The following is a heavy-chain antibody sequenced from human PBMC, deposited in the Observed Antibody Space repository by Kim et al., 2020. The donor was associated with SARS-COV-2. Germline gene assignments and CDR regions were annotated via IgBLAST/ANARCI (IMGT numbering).Heavy chain of an antibody. D-gene: IGHD3-9*01. Sequence: SETLSLTCAVYGGSFSGYYWSWIRQPPGKGLEWIGEINHSGSTNYNPSLKSRVTISVDTSKNQFSLKLSSVTAADTAVYYCARGRGRYSLRYFDWLLFYFDYWGQGTLVTVSS. J-gene: IGHJ4*02. CDR1: GGSFSGYY. CDR2: INHSGST. CDR3: ARGRGRYSLRYFDWLLFYFDY. V-gene: IGHV4-34*01.